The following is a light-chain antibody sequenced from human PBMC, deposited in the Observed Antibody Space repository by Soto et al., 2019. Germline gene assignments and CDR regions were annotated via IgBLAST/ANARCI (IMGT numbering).Light chain of an antibody. CDR2: GAS. V-gene: IGKV3-20*01. J-gene: IGKJ3*01. CDR3: HQYGTAPLT. Sequence: EIVLTQSPGTLTLSPGERATLSCRASQSVSSNYLAWYQQKPGQAPRLLIYGASSRATGIPDRFSGSGSGTDFTLTISRLAPEDFSVYYCHQYGTAPLTFGPGTKVDIK. CDR1: QSVSSNY.